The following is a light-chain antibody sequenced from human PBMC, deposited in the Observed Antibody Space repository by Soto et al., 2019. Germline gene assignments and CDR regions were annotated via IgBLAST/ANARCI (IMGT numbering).Light chain of an antibody. V-gene: IGKV3-20*01. CDR3: QQYGSSPSGR. Sequence: EFVLTQSPGTLSLSPGERATLSCRASQSFGSTSLAWYQQKPGQSPRLLIYGASSRATGIPDRFSGSGSGTDFTLTISRLEPEYFAVYYCQQYGSSPSGRFGQGTKVEI. J-gene: IGKJ1*01. CDR1: QSFGSTS. CDR2: GAS.